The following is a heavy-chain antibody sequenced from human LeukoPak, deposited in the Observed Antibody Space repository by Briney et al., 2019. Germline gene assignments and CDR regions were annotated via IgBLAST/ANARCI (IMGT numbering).Heavy chain of an antibody. CDR1: GFIFSSYG. J-gene: IGHJ4*02. CDR3: AKDGLMRFFDY. D-gene: IGHD2-8*01. CDR2: ISNDGNNK. V-gene: IGHV3-30*18. Sequence: RSLRLSCAASGFIFSSYGMYWVRQAPGKGLEWVAVISNDGNNKQYADSVKGRFTISRDNSKNTLYLHMNSLRADDTAVYHCAKDGLMRFFDYWGQGTLVTVSS.